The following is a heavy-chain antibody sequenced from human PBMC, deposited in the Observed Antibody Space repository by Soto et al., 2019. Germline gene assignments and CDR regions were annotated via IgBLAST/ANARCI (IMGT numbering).Heavy chain of an antibody. V-gene: IGHV4-59*01. J-gene: IGHJ4*02. Sequence: SETLSLTCTVSGGSISSYYWSWIRQPPGKGLEWIGYIYYSGSTNYNPSLKSRVTISVDTSKNQFSLKLSSVTAADTAVYYCARMYNWNDARSYYFDYWGQGTLVTVSS. CDR3: ARMYNWNDARSYYFDY. CDR1: GGSISSYY. CDR2: IYYSGST. D-gene: IGHD1-1*01.